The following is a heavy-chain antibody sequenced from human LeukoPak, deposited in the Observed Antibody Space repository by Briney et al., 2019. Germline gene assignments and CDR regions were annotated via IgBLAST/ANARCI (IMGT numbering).Heavy chain of an antibody. Sequence: GGGLRLSCAAPGFLFSDKWMGWVRPAPGRGLEWGARIKSKDVGGTAANAAPVEGRFTISRDDSKNTLYLQMNSLKTEDTAVYYCTTIGHWNSDYWGQGTLVTVSS. CDR1: GFLFSDKW. V-gene: IGHV3-15*01. CDR3: TTIGHWNSDY. D-gene: IGHD3/OR15-3a*01. J-gene: IGHJ4*02. CDR2: IKSKDVGGTA.